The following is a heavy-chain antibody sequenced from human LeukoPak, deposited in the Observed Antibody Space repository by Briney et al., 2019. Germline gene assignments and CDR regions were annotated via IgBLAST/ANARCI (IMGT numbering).Heavy chain of an antibody. V-gene: IGHV1-69*05. Sequence: GSSVKVSCKASRGTFSSYAISWVRQAPGQGLEWMGGIIPIFGTANYAQKFQGRVTITTDESTSTAYMELSSLRSEDTAVYYCARTYYYDSSGYTFDYWGQGTLVTVSS. CDR2: IIPIFGTA. D-gene: IGHD3-22*01. CDR3: ARTYYYDSSGYTFDY. CDR1: RGTFSSYA. J-gene: IGHJ4*02.